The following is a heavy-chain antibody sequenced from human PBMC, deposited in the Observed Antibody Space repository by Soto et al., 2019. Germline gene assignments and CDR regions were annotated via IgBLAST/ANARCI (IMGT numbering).Heavy chain of an antibody. CDR3: ARHGFGPLHGLVDV. J-gene: IGHJ6*02. CDR2: IQYNGYS. CDR1: GGSITNYY. Sequence: QVQLQESGPGLVKPSETLSLTCTVSGGSITNYYCSWFRQSPGKGLEWIGYIQYNGYSAYNLSLKRRVTMSMVTSKPQFSLMVESVTATDTAVYYCARHGFGPLHGLVDVWGQGTTVIVSS. D-gene: IGHD3-10*01. V-gene: IGHV4-59*08.